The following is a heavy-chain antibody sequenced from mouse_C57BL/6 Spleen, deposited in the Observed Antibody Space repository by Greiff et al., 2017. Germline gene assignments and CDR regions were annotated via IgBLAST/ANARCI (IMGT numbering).Heavy chain of an antibody. V-gene: IGHV5-9*01. Sequence: EVKLMESGGGLVKPGGSLKLSCAASGFTFSSYTMSWVRQTPEKRLEWVATISGGGGNTYYPDSGKGRFTISRDNAKNTLYLQMSSLRSEDTALYYCARHADYYGSSYDWYFYVWGTGTTVTVSS. J-gene: IGHJ1*03. CDR1: GFTFSSYT. CDR2: ISGGGGNT. D-gene: IGHD1-1*01. CDR3: ARHADYYGSSYDWYFYV.